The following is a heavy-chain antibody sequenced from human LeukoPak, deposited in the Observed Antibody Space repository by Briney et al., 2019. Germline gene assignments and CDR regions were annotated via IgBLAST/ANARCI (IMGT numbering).Heavy chain of an antibody. CDR3: ARGLTPDAFDI. J-gene: IGHJ3*02. V-gene: IGHV4-59*01. Sequence: SETLSLTCTVSGGSSSSYYWSWIRQPPGKGLEWIGYIYYSGSTNYNPSLKSRVTISIDTSKSHFSLMLTSVTAADTAVYYCARGLTPDAFDIWGQGTMVTVSS. CDR1: GGSSSSYY. CDR2: IYYSGST.